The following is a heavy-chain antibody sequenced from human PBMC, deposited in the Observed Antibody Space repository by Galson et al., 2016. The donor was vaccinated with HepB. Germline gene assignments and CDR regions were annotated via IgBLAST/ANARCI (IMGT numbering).Heavy chain of an antibody. Sequence: PALVKPTQTLTLTCTFSGFSLRTGGVAVGWIRQPPGKALEWLAMIYWNGAKYYSPFLQSRPTTTEDTSTNQVVLTMTNMDPADTGTYYCARRRYCSSAACYKNTFDIWGQGTMVTVSS. D-gene: IGHD2-2*02. CDR2: IYWNGAK. J-gene: IGHJ3*02. CDR1: GFSLRTGGVA. CDR3: ARRRYCSSAACYKNTFDI. V-gene: IGHV2-5*01.